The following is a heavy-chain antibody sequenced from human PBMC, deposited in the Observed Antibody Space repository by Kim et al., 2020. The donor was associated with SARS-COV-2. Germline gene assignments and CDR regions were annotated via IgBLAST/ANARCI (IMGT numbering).Heavy chain of an antibody. Sequence: NPTLKSRVTISVDTSKTQFSLKLSSVTAADTAVYYCAREGEDSSGYYYGYWGQGTLVTVSS. J-gene: IGHJ4*02. CDR3: AREGEDSSGYYYGY. D-gene: IGHD3-22*01. V-gene: IGHV4-59*01.